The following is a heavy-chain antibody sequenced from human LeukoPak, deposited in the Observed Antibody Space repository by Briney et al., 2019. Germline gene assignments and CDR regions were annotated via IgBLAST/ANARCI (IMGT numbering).Heavy chain of an antibody. CDR2: MNPNSGNT. CDR1: GYTFTSYD. D-gene: IGHD5-12*01. J-gene: IGHJ4*02. V-gene: IGHV1-8*03. Sequence: ASVKVSCKASGYTFTSYDINWVRQATGQGLEWMGWMNPNSGNTGYAQKFQGRVTITRNTSISTAYMERSSLRSEDTAVYYCARGSGYRGNFDYWGQGTLVTVSS. CDR3: ARGSGYRGNFDY.